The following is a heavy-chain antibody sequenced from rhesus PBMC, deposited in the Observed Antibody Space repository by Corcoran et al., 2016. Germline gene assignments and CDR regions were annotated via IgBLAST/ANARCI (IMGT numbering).Heavy chain of an antibody. CDR1: GGSISDSYR. Sequence: QVQLQESGPGVVKPSETLSLTCAVSGGSISDSYRWSWIRQPPGKGLEWIGYIYGSTTGTTSNPALKSRGTISKKPSKTQFSLKRSSVTAADTAVYYCARDMVRGDYYDLKALDYWGQGVLSPSPQ. CDR3: ARDMVRGDYYDLKALDY. V-gene: IGHV4S10*01. J-gene: IGHJ4*01. D-gene: IGHD3-34*01. CDR2: IYGSTTGT.